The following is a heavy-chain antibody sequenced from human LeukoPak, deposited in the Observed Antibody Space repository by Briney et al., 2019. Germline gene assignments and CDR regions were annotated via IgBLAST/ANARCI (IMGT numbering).Heavy chain of an antibody. D-gene: IGHD3-16*01. CDR2: ISGSSNYI. CDR3: AKGYASLST. CDR1: GFTFDNYA. Sequence: GGSLRLSCAASGFTFDNYAMNWVRQAPGKGLEWVSTISGSSNYIYYADSVRGRFTISRDNSKNTFYLQMNSLRAEDTAIYYCAKGYASLSTWGQGTLVTVSS. V-gene: IGHV3-23*01. J-gene: IGHJ4*02.